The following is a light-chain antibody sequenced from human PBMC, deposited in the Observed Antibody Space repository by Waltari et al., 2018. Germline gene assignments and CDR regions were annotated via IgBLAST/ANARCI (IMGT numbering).Light chain of an antibody. CDR1: QSVSSS. J-gene: IGKJ4*01. CDR2: GES. Sequence: DIVMTQSPATLSGSPGERVTLSCRASQSVSSSLAWYQQKPGQAPRLLIYGESTRATGIPGRFSGSGSGTEFTLTISSLQSEDFAVYYCQQYDDWPLTFGGGTKVQIK. CDR3: QQYDDWPLT. V-gene: IGKV3-15*01.